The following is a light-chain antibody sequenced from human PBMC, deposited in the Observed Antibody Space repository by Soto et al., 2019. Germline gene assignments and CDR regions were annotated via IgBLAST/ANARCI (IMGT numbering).Light chain of an antibody. J-gene: IGKJ3*01. CDR2: DAS. CDR3: QQSHSFRLA. Sequence: DIQMTQSSSSLSASVGHRVTITCRASQNINRYLNWYQQQPGKAPKLLIHDASTLQSGVPSRFSGSGSGTEFTLTISSLQREDFATYYCQQSHSFRLAFGPGTKVEIK. CDR1: QNINRY. V-gene: IGKV1-39*01.